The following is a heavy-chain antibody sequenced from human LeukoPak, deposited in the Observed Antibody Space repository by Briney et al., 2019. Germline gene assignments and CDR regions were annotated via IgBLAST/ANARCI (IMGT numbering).Heavy chain of an antibody. CDR3: ARSIAARPLIYYGMDV. Sequence: GGSLRLSCAASGFTFSSYWMSWVRQAPGKGPEWVSVIYSGGSTYYADSVKGRFTISRDNSKNTLYLQMNSLRAEDTAVYYCARSIAARPLIYYGMDVWGQGTTVTVSS. V-gene: IGHV3-66*01. CDR2: IYSGGST. J-gene: IGHJ6*02. D-gene: IGHD6-6*01. CDR1: GFTFSSYW.